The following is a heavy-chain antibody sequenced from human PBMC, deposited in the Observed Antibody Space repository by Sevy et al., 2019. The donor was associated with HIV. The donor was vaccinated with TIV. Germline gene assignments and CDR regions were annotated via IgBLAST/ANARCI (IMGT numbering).Heavy chain of an antibody. Sequence: GGSLRLSCAASGFTFSSYAMSWVRQAPGKGLEWVSAISGSGGSTYYADSVKGRFTISRDNSKNTLYLQMNSQRAEDTAVYYCAKQYYYGSGSYYNAGYYYYGMDVWGQGTTVTVSS. CDR2: ISGSGGST. CDR3: AKQYYYGSGSYYNAGYYYYGMDV. J-gene: IGHJ6*02. D-gene: IGHD3-10*01. CDR1: GFTFSSYA. V-gene: IGHV3-23*01.